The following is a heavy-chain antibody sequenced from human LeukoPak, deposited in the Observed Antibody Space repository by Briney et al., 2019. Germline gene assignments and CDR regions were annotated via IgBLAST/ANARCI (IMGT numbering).Heavy chain of an antibody. D-gene: IGHD3-3*01. J-gene: IGHJ5*02. Sequence: GGSLRLSCAASGFSLDNFEMNWVRQAPGKGLEWIAYVDNDWWATSYYADSVKGRFTITRDDAKNSLYLQMDSLTVEDTAVYYCTRDLFGWSLDPWGQRTLVSVSS. CDR1: GFSLDNFE. V-gene: IGHV3-48*03. CDR2: VDNDWWAT. CDR3: TRDLFGWSLDP.